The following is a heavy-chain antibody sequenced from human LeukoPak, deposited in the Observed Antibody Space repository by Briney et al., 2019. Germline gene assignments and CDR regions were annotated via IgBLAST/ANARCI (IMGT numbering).Heavy chain of an antibody. CDR1: GFTFSSYG. CDR2: IWYDGSNK. CDR3: ARGDYYYPNRNYNWFDP. J-gene: IGHJ5*02. D-gene: IGHD3-22*01. V-gene: IGHV3-33*01. Sequence: PGGSLRLSCAASGFTFSSYGMHWVRQAPGKGLEWVAVIWYDGSNKYYADSVKGRFTISRDNSKNTLHLQMNSLRAEDTAVYYCARGDYYYPNRNYNWFDPWGQGTLVTVSS.